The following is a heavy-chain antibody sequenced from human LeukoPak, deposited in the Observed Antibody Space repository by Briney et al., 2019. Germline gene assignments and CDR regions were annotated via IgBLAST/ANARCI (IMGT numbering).Heavy chain of an antibody. Sequence: GGSLRLSCAASGFTFSNYGMHWVRQAPGKGLEWVAFIRYDARNIYYADSVKGRFIISSDNSKNTLYLQMNSLRTEDTAFYYCAKDIYSYGELDYWGQGTLVAVSS. V-gene: IGHV3-30*02. J-gene: IGHJ4*02. CDR2: IRYDARNI. D-gene: IGHD5-18*01. CDR1: GFTFSNYG. CDR3: AKDIYSYGELDY.